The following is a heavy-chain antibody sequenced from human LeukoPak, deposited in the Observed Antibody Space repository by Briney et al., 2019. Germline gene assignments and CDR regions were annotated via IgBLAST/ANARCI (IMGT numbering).Heavy chain of an antibody. Sequence: PSETLSLTCTVSGGSIRSYYWSWIRQPAGKGLEWIGRIYTSGSTNYNPSLKSRVTMSVDTSKNQFSLKLSSVTAADTAVYYCARGRGAYSSGWYVLGNFDYWGQGTLVTVSS. CDR1: GGSIRSYY. J-gene: IGHJ4*02. CDR2: IYTSGST. V-gene: IGHV4-4*07. D-gene: IGHD6-19*01. CDR3: ARGRGAYSSGWYVLGNFDY.